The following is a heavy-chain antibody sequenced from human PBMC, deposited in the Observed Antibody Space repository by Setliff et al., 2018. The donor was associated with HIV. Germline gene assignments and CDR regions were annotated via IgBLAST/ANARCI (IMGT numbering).Heavy chain of an antibody. Sequence: GESLTISCKGSGYSFTSYWISWVRQMPGKGLEWMGRIDPSDSYTNYSPSFQGHVTISADKSISTAYLQWSSLKASDTAMYYCARQPFTMVRGVIYYYGMDVWGQGTTVTV. CDR1: GYSFTSYW. J-gene: IGHJ6*02. CDR3: ARQPFTMVRGVIYYYGMDV. CDR2: IDPSDSYT. D-gene: IGHD3-10*01. V-gene: IGHV5-10-1*01.